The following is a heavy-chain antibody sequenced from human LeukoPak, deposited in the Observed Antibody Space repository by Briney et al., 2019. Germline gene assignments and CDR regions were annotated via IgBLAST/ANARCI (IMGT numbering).Heavy chain of an antibody. CDR3: ARVPHIDYYASSGPRRSEYYFDY. J-gene: IGHJ4*02. V-gene: IGHV1-18*01. Sequence: ASVKVSCKASGYTFTSYGISWVRQAPGQGLEWMGWINANNSNTNYAQKLQGRVTMTTDTSTSTAYMELRNLRSEDTAVYSCARVPHIDYYASSGPRRSEYYFDYWGQGTLVTVSS. CDR1: GYTFTSYG. D-gene: IGHD3-22*01. CDR2: INANNSNT.